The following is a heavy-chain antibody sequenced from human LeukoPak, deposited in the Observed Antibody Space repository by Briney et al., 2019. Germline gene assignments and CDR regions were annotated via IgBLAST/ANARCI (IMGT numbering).Heavy chain of an antibody. Sequence: SETLSLTCTVSGGSISSYYWSWIRQPPGKGLEWIGYIYYSGSTYYNPSLKSRVTISVDTSKNQFSLKLSSVTAADTAVYYCATSRSYYYDSSGYPLDYWGQGTLVTVSS. CDR1: GGSISSYY. D-gene: IGHD3-22*01. CDR2: IYYSGST. J-gene: IGHJ4*02. V-gene: IGHV4-30-4*01. CDR3: ATSRSYYYDSSGYPLDY.